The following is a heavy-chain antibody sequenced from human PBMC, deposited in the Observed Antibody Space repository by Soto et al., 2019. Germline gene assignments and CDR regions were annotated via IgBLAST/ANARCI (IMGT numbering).Heavy chain of an antibody. CDR1: GYTFTNYA. CDR3: ARAGFCSTTSCSDAFDI. Sequence: QVQLVQSGAEVKKPGASVKVSCKASGYTFTNYAMHWVRQAPGQRPEWMGWINAGNGNTKFSQRFQGRVTIARDTSAKIAYMELSSMRSEDTAVYYCARAGFCSTTSCSDAFDIWGQGIRVTVSS. CDR2: INAGNGNT. D-gene: IGHD2-2*01. V-gene: IGHV1-3*01. J-gene: IGHJ3*02.